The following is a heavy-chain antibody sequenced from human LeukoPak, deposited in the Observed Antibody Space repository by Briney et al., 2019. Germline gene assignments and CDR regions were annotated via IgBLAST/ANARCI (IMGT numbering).Heavy chain of an antibody. CDR3: ARDLGYSYGRHRYNWFDP. D-gene: IGHD5-18*01. V-gene: IGHV1-18*01. Sequence: ASVKVSCKASGYTFTSYGISWVRQAPGQGLEWMGWISAYNGNTNYAQKLQGRVTMTTDTSTCTAYMELRSLRSDDTAVYYCARDLGYSYGRHRYNWFDPWGQGTLVTVSS. J-gene: IGHJ5*02. CDR1: GYTFTSYG. CDR2: ISAYNGNT.